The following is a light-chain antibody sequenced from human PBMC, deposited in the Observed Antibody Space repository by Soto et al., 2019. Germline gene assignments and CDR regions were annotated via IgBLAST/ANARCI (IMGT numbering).Light chain of an antibody. CDR3: SSFTTSSTLV. CDR2: DVS. J-gene: IGLJ1*01. CDR1: SSDVGSFDS. V-gene: IGLV2-14*01. Sequence: QSVLTQPASVSGSPGQPNTISCTGTSSDVGSFDSVAWYQHNPGKAPKLMIYDVSNRPSGVSGRFSGSKSGNTASLSVSGLQTEDEANYYCSSFTTSSTLVFGTGTKVTVL.